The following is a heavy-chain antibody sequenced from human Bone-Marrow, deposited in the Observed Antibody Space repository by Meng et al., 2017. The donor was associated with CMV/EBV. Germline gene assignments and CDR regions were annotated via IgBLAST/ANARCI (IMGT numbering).Heavy chain of an antibody. CDR2: INPNSGGT. CDR3: ARLYIVVVPAAMGQYNWFDP. D-gene: IGHD2-2*01. V-gene: IGHV1-2*02. CDR1: GYTFTGYY. J-gene: IGHJ5*02. Sequence: APVKVSCKASGYTFTGYYMHWVRQAPGQGLEWMGWINPNSGGTNYAQKFQGRVTMTRDTSISTAYMELRSLRSDDTAVYYCARLYIVVVPAAMGQYNWFDPWGQGTLVTVSS.